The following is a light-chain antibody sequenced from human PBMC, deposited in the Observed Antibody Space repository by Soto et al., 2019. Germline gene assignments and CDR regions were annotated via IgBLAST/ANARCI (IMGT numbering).Light chain of an antibody. CDR1: QSVRSTS. V-gene: IGKV3-20*01. Sequence: PGTLSLSPGERATLSGRASQSVRSTSLAWYQQKPGQAPRLIIYGASSRATGIPDRFSGGGSGTDFTLTISRLEPEDFAVYYCQHYGSSPTITFGQGTRLEIK. CDR3: QHYGSSPTIT. J-gene: IGKJ5*01. CDR2: GAS.